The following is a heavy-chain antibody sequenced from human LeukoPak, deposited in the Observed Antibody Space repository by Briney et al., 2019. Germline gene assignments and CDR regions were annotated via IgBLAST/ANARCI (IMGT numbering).Heavy chain of an antibody. D-gene: IGHD5-18*01. CDR2: IRYDGSNK. V-gene: IGHV3-30*02. J-gene: IGHJ4*02. CDR3: ARDLREYSYGLAVDY. Sequence: PGGSLRLSCAASGFTFSSYGMHWVRQAPGKGLEWVAFIRYDGSNKYYADSVKGRFTISRDNSKNTLYLQMNSLRAEDTAVYYCARDLREYSYGLAVDYWGQGTLVTVSS. CDR1: GFTFSSYG.